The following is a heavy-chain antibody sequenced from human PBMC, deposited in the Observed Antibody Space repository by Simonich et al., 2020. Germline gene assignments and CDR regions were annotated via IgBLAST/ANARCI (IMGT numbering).Heavy chain of an antibody. J-gene: IGHJ4*02. D-gene: IGHD2-15*01. CDR2: DSASNGNT. CDR3: ARASRGTWWYYYFDY. CDR1: GYTFTSYG. V-gene: IGHV1-18*01. Sequence: QVQLVQSGAEVKKPGASVKVSCKASGYTFTSYGIRWVGQAPGQGLGWMGWDSASNGNTTYAQKLQGRVTMTTDTSTSTAYMELRSLRSDDTAVYYCARASRGTWWYYYFDYWGQGTLVTVSS.